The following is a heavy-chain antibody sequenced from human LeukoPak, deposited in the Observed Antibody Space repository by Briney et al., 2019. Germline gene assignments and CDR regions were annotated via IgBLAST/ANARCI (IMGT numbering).Heavy chain of an antibody. V-gene: IGHV4-4*07. Sequence: SETLSLTCSVSGGSMNNHYWSWIPESAGKGREWIGRIYREGDSDYTPSLQSRVTMSVDWYKKKLSLDLSSVTAADTAVYYCVRDDNLGRCNSLATCRYWHFDVWGRGTLVTVSS. CDR2: IYREGDS. CDR3: VRDDNLGRCNSLATCRYWHFDV. CDR1: GGSMNNHY. D-gene: IGHD2/OR15-2a*01. J-gene: IGHJ2*01.